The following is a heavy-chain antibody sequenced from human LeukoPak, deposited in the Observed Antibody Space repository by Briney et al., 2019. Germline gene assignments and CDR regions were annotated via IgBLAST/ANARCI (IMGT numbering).Heavy chain of an antibody. D-gene: IGHD5-24*01. CDR2: IYYTGST. J-gene: IGHJ4*02. Sequence: SETLSLTFTVAGGSISSSSYYWGWIRQPPGKGLEWIGSIYYTGSTFYNASLKSRVTISVDTSRNQFSMKLSSVTAADTAVYVCARGWRDGYTLFYFDYWGQGTLVTVSS. V-gene: IGHV4-39*01. CDR3: ARGWRDGYTLFYFDY. CDR1: GGSISSSSYY.